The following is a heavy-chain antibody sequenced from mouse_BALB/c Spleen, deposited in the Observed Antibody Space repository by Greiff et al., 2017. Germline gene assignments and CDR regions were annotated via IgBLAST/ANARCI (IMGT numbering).Heavy chain of an antibody. CDR3: ARFPSYYRYDEGGAWFAY. Sequence: QVQLKESGPELVRPGESVKISCKGSGYTFTDYAMHWVKQSHAKSLEWIGVISIYYDNTNYNQKFKGKATMTVDKSSSTAYMELARLTSEDSAIYYCARFPSYYRYDEGGAWFAYWGQGTLVTVSA. CDR1: GYTFTDYA. V-gene: IGHV1-67*01. CDR2: ISIYYDNT. D-gene: IGHD2-14*01. J-gene: IGHJ3*01.